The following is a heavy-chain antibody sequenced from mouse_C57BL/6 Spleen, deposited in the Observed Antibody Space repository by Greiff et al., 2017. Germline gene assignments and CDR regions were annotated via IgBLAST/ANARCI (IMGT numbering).Heavy chain of an antibody. V-gene: IGHV14-1*01. CDR3: TITTVVRYFDV. CDR2: IAPEDGDT. J-gene: IGHJ1*03. D-gene: IGHD1-1*01. Sequence: VQLKESGAELVRPGASVKLSCTASGFNIKDYYMHWVKQRPEQGLEWIGRIAPEDGDTEYAPKFQGKATMTADTSSNTAYLRRSSLTAEDAAVYYCTITTVVRYFDVWGKGTTVTVSS. CDR1: GFNIKDYY.